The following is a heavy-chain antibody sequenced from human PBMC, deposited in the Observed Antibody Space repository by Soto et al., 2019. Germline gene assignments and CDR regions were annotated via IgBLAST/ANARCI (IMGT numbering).Heavy chain of an antibody. CDR3: ATQAVAGATGHGMDV. CDR1: GGTFNNYG. Sequence: QVQLVQSGAEVKKPGSSVKVSGKASGGTFNNYGISWGRQAPGQGLEWMGGVIPIFGSAKYTEFFRGRITITADTATSTAYMELSSLKAEYTAVYYCATQAVAGATGHGMDVWGQGTTVTVSS. CDR2: VIPIFGSA. J-gene: IGHJ6*02. D-gene: IGHD6-13*01. V-gene: IGHV1-69*06.